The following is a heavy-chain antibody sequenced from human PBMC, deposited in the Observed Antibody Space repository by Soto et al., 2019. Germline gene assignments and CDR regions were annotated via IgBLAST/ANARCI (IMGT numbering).Heavy chain of an antibody. Sequence: QVQLVQSGAEVKKPGSSVKVSCKASGGTFSSYAISWVRQAPGQGLEWMGGIIPIFGTANYAQKLQGRVTITADESTNTAYMELSSRRSEDTAVYYCTRDRGRRYNDGRGYYYSAYWGQGTLVTVSS. CDR1: GGTFSSYA. J-gene: IGHJ4*02. CDR3: TRDRGRRYNDGRGYYYSAY. D-gene: IGHD3-22*01. V-gene: IGHV1-69*01. CDR2: IIPIFGTA.